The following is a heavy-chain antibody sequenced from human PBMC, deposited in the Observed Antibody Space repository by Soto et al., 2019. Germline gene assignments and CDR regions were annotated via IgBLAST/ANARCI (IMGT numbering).Heavy chain of an antibody. CDR1: GGTFSSYA. V-gene: IGHV1-69*13. CDR3: ARLAQLDTPRNDY. D-gene: IGHD6-13*01. Sequence: AASVKVSCKASGGTFSSYAISWVRQPPGQGLEWMGGIIPIFGTANYAQKFQGRVTITADESTSTAYMELSSLRSEDTAVYYCARLAQLDTPRNDYWGQGTLVTVSS. CDR2: IIPIFGTA. J-gene: IGHJ4*02.